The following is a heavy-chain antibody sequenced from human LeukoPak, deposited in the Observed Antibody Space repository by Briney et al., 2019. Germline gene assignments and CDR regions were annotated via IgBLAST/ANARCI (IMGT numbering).Heavy chain of an antibody. CDR1: GFTFSSYW. J-gene: IGHJ4*02. Sequence: GGSLRLSCVASGFTFSSYWMSWVRQAPGKGLEWVANIKQDGSEKYYVDSVKGRFTISRDNAKNSLYLQMNSLRAEDTAVYYCARDGIVGATGGVDYWGQGTLVTVSS. D-gene: IGHD1-26*01. CDR2: IKQDGSEK. V-gene: IGHV3-7*01. CDR3: ARDGIVGATGGVDY.